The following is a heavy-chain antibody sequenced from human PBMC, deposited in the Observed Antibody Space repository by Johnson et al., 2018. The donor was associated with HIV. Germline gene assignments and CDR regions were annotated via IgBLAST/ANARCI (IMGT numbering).Heavy chain of an antibody. D-gene: IGHD4-17*01. V-gene: IGHV3-66*01. CDR3: AKGENDYGDYGLNAFDI. Sequence: MQLVESGGGVVRPGGSLRLSCVASRFTFNNYDMNWVRQAPGKGLEWVSVIYSGGSTYYADSVKGRFTLSRDNSKNTLYLQMNSLRAEDTAVYYCAKGENDYGDYGLNAFDIWGQGTMVTVS. CDR1: RFTFNNYD. CDR2: IYSGGST. J-gene: IGHJ3*02.